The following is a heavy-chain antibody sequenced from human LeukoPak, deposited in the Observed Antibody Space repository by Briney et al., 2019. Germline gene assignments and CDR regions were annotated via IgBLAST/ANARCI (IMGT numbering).Heavy chain of an antibody. J-gene: IGHJ4*02. Sequence: RTGGSLRLSCAASGFTFSSYAMSWVRQAPGKGLEWVSAISGSGGSTYYADSVKGRFTISRDNYKNTLYLPINSLRAEDTPVYYCAKDLCSSTSCYAFDYWGQGTLVTVSS. CDR1: GFTFSSYA. V-gene: IGHV3-23*01. CDR3: AKDLCSSTSCYAFDY. CDR2: ISGSGGST. D-gene: IGHD2-2*01.